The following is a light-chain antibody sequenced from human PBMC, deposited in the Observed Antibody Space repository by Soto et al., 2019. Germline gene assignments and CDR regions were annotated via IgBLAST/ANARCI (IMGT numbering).Light chain of an antibody. Sequence: EIVLTQSPGTLSLSPGERATLSCRASQSVSSSFLAWYQQKPGQAPRLLIYGASNRATGIPDRFSGSGSGTDFTLTISRLEPEDFAVYYCQQYESSPRTFGQGTKVEIK. CDR2: GAS. V-gene: IGKV3-20*01. CDR1: QSVSSSF. CDR3: QQYESSPRT. J-gene: IGKJ1*01.